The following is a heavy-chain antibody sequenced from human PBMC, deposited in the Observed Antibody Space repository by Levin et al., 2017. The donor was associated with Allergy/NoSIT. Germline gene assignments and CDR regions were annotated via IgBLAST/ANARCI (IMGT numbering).Heavy chain of an antibody. CDR2: IYSSGSA. Sequence: SQTLSLICTVSGGSISSGSYYWSWIRQPAAKGLEWIGRIYSSGSANYNPSLKSRVTISVDTSKNQFSLKLSSVTAADTAVYYCARAEVGSEHWGQGTLVTVSS. V-gene: IGHV4-61*02. J-gene: IGHJ4*02. CDR1: GGSISSGSYY. CDR3: ARAEVGSEH. D-gene: IGHD3-10*01.